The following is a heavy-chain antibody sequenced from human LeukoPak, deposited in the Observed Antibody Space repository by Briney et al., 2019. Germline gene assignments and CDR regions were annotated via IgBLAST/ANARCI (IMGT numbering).Heavy chain of an antibody. D-gene: IGHD3-10*01. J-gene: IGHJ5*02. V-gene: IGHV4-30-4*08. CDR2: IYYSGST. CDR3: ARARWSAMVRGSWFDP. CDR1: GGSISSGDYY. Sequence: SQTLSLTCTVSGGSISSGDYYWSWIRQPPGKGLEWIGYIYYSGSTYYNPSLKSRVTISVDTSKNQFPLKLSSVTAADTAVYYCARARWSAMVRGSWFDPWGQGTLVTVSS.